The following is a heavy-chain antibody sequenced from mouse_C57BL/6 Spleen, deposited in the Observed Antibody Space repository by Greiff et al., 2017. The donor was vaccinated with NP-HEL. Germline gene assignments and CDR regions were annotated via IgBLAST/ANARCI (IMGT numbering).Heavy chain of an antibody. V-gene: IGHV1-20*01. CDR1: GYSFTGYF. CDR2: INPYNGDT. J-gene: IGHJ1*03. CDR3: ARSFTVVATYWYFDV. D-gene: IGHD1-1*01. Sequence: EVQLQQSGPELVKPGDSVKISCKASGYSFTGYFMNWVMQSHGKSLEWIGRINPYNGDTFYNQKFKGKATLTVDKSSSTAHMELRSLTSEDSAVYYCARSFTVVATYWYFDVWGTGTTVTVSS.